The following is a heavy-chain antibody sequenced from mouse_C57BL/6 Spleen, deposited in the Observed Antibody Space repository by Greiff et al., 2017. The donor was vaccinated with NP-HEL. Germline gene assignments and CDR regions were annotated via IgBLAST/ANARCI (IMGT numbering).Heavy chain of an antibody. Sequence: EVKLQESGPELVKPGASVKIPCKASGYTFTDYNMDWVKQSHGKSLEWIGDINPNNGGTIYNQKFKGKATLTVDKSSSTAYMELRSLTSEDTAVYYCARHGSSYDWFAYWGQGTLVTVSA. CDR3: ARHGSSYDWFAY. V-gene: IGHV1-18*01. D-gene: IGHD1-1*01. CDR2: INPNNGGT. J-gene: IGHJ3*01. CDR1: GYTFTDYN.